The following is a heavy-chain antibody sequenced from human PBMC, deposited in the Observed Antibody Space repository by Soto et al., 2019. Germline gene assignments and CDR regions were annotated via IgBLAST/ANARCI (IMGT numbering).Heavy chain of an antibody. CDR2: ISAYNGNT. J-gene: IGHJ5*02. V-gene: IGHV1-18*04. CDR3: ASLTYSSSWLGLFDP. Sequence: ASVKVSCKASGYTFTDYYMHWVRQAPGQGLEWMGWISAYNGNTNYAQKLQGRVTMTTDTSTSTAYMELRSLRSDDTAVYYCASLTYSSSWLGLFDPWGQGTLVTVS. D-gene: IGHD6-13*01. CDR1: GYTFTDYY.